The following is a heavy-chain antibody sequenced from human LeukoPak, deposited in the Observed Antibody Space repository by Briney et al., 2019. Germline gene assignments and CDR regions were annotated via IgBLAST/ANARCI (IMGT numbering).Heavy chain of an antibody. CDR1: GFTFSSYS. D-gene: IGHD2-8*02. CDR3: ARDLVDKAFDI. Sequence: GGSLRLSCAASGFTFSSYSMNWVRQAPGKGLEWVSSISSSSSYIYYADSVKGRFTISRDNAKNSLYLQMNSLRAEDTAVYYCARDLVDKAFDIWGQGTMVTVSS. J-gene: IGHJ3*02. V-gene: IGHV3-21*01. CDR2: ISSSSSYI.